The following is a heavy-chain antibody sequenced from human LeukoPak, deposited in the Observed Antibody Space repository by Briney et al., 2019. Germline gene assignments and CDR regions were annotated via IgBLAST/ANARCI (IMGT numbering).Heavy chain of an antibody. Sequence: GGSLRLSCEVSGFTCSDYSMNWVRQAPGKGLEWVSYISSSGYTINYADSVQGRFTISRDNSKNTLYLQMNSLSPEDTAIYYCAKSLPLAGRRPFFFDYWGQGTLVTVSS. V-gene: IGHV3-48*01. J-gene: IGHJ4*02. CDR2: ISSSGYTI. CDR1: GFTCSDYS. D-gene: IGHD6-19*01. CDR3: AKSLPLAGRRPFFFDY.